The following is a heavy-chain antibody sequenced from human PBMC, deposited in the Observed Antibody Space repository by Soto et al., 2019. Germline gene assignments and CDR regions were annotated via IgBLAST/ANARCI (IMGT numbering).Heavy chain of an antibody. V-gene: IGHV4-30-4*01. CDR2: IYYSGST. J-gene: IGHJ6*02. CDR1: GGSISSGDYY. D-gene: IGHD5-18*01. Sequence: QVQLQESGPGLVKPSQTLSLTCTVSGGSISSGDYYWSWIRQPPGKGLEWIGYIYYSGSTYYNPSLKSRVTISVDTSKKQFSLKLSSVTAADTAVYYCARGSGGYINYYGMDVWGQGTTVTVSS. CDR3: ARGSGGYINYYGMDV.